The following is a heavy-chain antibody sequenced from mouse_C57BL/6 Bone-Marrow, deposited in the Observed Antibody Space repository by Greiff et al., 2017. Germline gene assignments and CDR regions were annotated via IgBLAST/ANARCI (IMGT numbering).Heavy chain of an antibody. CDR1: GYTFTSYW. CDR3: ARYYSNLFAY. Sequence: QVQLQQPGAELVMPGASVKLSCKASGYTFTSYWMHWVKQRPGQGLEWIGEIDPSDSYTNYNQKFKGKSTLTVDKSSSTAYLQLSGLTSEDSAVYYCARYYSNLFAYWGQGTLVTVSA. D-gene: IGHD2-5*01. CDR2: IDPSDSYT. V-gene: IGHV1-69*01. J-gene: IGHJ3*01.